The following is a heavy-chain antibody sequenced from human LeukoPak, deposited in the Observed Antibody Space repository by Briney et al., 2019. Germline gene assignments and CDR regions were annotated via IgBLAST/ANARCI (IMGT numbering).Heavy chain of an antibody. Sequence: PGGSLRLSCAASGFTFSDYYMSWIRQAPGKGLEWVSYISSSGSTIYYADSVKGRFTISRDNSKNTLYLQMNSLRAEDTAVYYCAKLPSEYCSSTSCYGRYIDYWGQGTLVTVSS. J-gene: IGHJ4*02. V-gene: IGHV3-11*04. CDR3: AKLPSEYCSSTSCYGRYIDY. CDR1: GFTFSDYY. CDR2: ISSSGSTI. D-gene: IGHD2-2*01.